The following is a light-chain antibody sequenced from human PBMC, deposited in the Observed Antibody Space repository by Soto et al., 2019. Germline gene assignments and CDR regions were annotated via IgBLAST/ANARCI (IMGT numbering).Light chain of an antibody. Sequence: QSVLTQPPSVSGAPGQRVTISCTGSSSNIGADYAVHWYQHLPGAAPKLLITGDTSRPSGVSNRFSGSKSGNTASLTISGLQAEDEADYYCCSYAGSSTLVFGGGTKLTVL. CDR2: GDT. V-gene: IGLV1-40*01. CDR3: CSYAGSSTLV. J-gene: IGLJ2*01. CDR1: SSNIGADYA.